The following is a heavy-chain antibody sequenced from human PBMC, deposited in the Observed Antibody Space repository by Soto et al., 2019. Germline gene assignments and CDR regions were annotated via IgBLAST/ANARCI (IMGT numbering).Heavy chain of an antibody. D-gene: IGHD3-22*01. Sequence: GASVKVSCKASGYTFTSYAMHWVRQAPGQRLEWMGGIIPIFGTANYAQKFQGRVTITADESTSTAYMELSSLRSEDTAVYYCARAPMYYYDSSGYPRHWFDPWGQGTLVTVSS. CDR3: ARAPMYYYDSSGYPRHWFDP. CDR1: GYTFTSYA. J-gene: IGHJ5*02. CDR2: IIPIFGTA. V-gene: IGHV1-69*13.